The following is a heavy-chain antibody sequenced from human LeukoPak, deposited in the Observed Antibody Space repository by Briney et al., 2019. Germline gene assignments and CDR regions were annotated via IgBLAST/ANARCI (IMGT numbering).Heavy chain of an antibody. Sequence: SETLSLTCTLSGGSISSYYWSWIRQPPGKGLEWLAYIHNSGRTNYNPSLKSRLTISLDTSKNQFSLNVRSVTAADTAVYYCASHCPYDSGGYQDDFDIWGQGTMVTVSS. J-gene: IGHJ3*02. CDR2: IHNSGRT. D-gene: IGHD3-22*01. V-gene: IGHV4-59*08. CDR1: GGSISSYY. CDR3: ASHCPYDSGGYQDDFDI.